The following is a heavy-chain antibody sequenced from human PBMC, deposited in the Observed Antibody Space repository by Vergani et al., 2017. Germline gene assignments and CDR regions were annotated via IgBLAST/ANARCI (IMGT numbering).Heavy chain of an antibody. D-gene: IGHD3-3*01. CDR1: GFTFSSYS. V-gene: IGHV3-21*01. Sequence: EVQLVESGGGLVKPGGSLRLSCAASGFTFSSYSMNWVRQAPGKGLEWVSSISSSSSYIYYADSVKGRFTISRYNAKHSLYLQMNSLRAEDTAIYYFARELRGFLDTFDYWGQGTLVTVSS. CDR2: ISSSSSYI. CDR3: ARELRGFLDTFDY. J-gene: IGHJ4*02.